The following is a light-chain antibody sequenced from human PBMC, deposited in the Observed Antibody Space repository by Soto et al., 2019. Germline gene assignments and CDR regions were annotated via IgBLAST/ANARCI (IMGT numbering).Light chain of an antibody. CDR2: KTS. J-gene: IGKJ1*01. Sequence: IQMTQSPSTLSASVGDTVTITCRASERIYSWLAWYKQIPGKAPQLLIYKTSTLQGGVPSRLSGSGSGAEYTLPISSLQPDDFATYFLQEYNTNSRTFGQGTRV. V-gene: IGKV1-5*03. CDR3: QEYNTNSRT. CDR1: ERIYSW.